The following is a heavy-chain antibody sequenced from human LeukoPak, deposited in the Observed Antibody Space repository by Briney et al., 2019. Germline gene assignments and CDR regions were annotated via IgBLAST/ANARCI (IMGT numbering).Heavy chain of an antibody. Sequence: PGGSLRLSCAASGFTYSSYNMIWVRQAPGKGLEWVSSISSRSSYIHYADSVKGRFTISRDNARNSLYLEMNSLRVEDTAVYYCARGTYYDFWSGYSRWGQGTLVTVSS. V-gene: IGHV3-21*01. J-gene: IGHJ4*02. CDR1: GFTYSSYN. D-gene: IGHD3-3*01. CDR3: ARGTYYDFWSGYSR. CDR2: ISSRSSYI.